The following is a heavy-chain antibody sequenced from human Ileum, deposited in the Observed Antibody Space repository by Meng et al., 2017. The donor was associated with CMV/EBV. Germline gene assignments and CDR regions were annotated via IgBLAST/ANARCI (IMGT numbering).Heavy chain of an antibody. Sequence: GESLKISCAASGFTFSSNGMHWVRQAPGKGLEWVAFIRYDGSNKYYADSVKGRFTISRDNSKNTLFLQMNSLRAEDTAVYYFAKDKDSSGYYYGYWGQGTLVTGAS. CDR2: IRYDGSNK. CDR3: AKDKDSSGYYYGY. CDR1: GFTFSSNG. V-gene: IGHV3-30*02. D-gene: IGHD3-22*01. J-gene: IGHJ4*02.